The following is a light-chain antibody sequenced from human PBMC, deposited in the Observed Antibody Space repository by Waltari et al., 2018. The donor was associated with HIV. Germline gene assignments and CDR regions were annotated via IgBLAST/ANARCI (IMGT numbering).Light chain of an antibody. CDR1: QSIGSS. V-gene: IGKV6-21*01. J-gene: IGKJ2*01. CDR3: HQSSSLPHT. Sequence: EIVLTQSPDSQSVSPKEKVTITCRASQSIGSSLHWYQQKPYQSPKLLIKYASRSFSGVPSRFSGSGSGTDFNLTINRLEGEDAATYYCHQSSSLPHTFGQGTKLEIK. CDR2: YAS.